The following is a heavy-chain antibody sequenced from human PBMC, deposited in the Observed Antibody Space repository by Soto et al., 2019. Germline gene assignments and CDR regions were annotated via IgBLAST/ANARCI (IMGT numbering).Heavy chain of an antibody. Sequence: VQLVESGGGVVQPGRSLRLSCAASGFTFSDYAMHWVRQAPGMGLEWVAVVSHDGRNTHYADSVKGRFTISRDSSKNTVTLEVTSLRAEDTAGYYCAKGGRQWLVTSDFNYWGQGALVTVSS. CDR3: AKGGRQWLVTSDFNY. V-gene: IGHV3-30*18. CDR1: GFTFSDYA. D-gene: IGHD6-19*01. CDR2: VSHDGRNT. J-gene: IGHJ4*02.